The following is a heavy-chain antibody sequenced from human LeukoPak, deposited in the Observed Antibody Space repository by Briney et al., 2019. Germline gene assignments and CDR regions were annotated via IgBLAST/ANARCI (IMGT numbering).Heavy chain of an antibody. D-gene: IGHD3-9*01. CDR1: GYTFTSYG. V-gene: IGHV1-18*01. Sequence: ASVKVSCKASGYTFTSYGISWVRQAPGQGLEWMGWISAYNGNTNYAQKLQGRVTMTTDTSTSTAYMELRSLRSDDTAVYYCARAVLRYFDWLFLGNYYYGMDVWGQGTTVTVSS. J-gene: IGHJ6*02. CDR2: ISAYNGNT. CDR3: ARAVLRYFDWLFLGNYYYGMDV.